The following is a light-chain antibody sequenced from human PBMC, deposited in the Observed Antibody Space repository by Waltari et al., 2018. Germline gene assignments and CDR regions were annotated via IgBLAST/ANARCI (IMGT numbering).Light chain of an antibody. CDR2: TAS. J-gene: IGKJ4*01. CDR3: QQYYSLPLT. V-gene: IGKV1-NL1*01. CDR1: EGISNW. Sequence: KMTQSPSSLSAPVGAKVIITCRASEGISNWLAWYQVKPGKAPKALIYTASSLQTGVPSRFTGSGSGTAYTLIINDLQPEDFATYYCQQYYSLPLTFGGGTKVEIK.